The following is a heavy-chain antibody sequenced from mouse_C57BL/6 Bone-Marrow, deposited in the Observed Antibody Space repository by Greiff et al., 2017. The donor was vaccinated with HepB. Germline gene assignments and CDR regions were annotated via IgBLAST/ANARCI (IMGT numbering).Heavy chain of an antibody. J-gene: IGHJ2*01. CDR2: IDPSDSYT. D-gene: IGHD2-4*01. CDR3: AALYYDYSYFDY. Sequence: QVQLQQPGAELVRPGTSVKLSCKASGYTFTSYWMHWVKQRPGQGLEWIGVIDPSDSYTNYNQKFKGKATLTVDPSSSTAYMQLSSLTSEDSAVYYCAALYYDYSYFDYWGQGTTLTVSS. CDR1: GYTFTSYW. V-gene: IGHV1-59*01.